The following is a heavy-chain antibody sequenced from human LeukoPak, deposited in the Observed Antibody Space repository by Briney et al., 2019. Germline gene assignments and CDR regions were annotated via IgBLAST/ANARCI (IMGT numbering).Heavy chain of an antibody. CDR3: ARDTLGEGEDANYAVYYFDY. CDR1: GFTFSNYG. D-gene: IGHD4/OR15-4a*01. Sequence: GGSLRLSCAASGFTFSNYGMSWVRQAPGKGLEWVSTISGSGGSTYYADSVKGRFTISRDNSKNTLYLQMNSLRAEDTAVYYCARDTLGEGEDANYAVYYFDYWGQGSVVTVSS. CDR2: ISGSGGST. V-gene: IGHV3-23*01. J-gene: IGHJ4*02.